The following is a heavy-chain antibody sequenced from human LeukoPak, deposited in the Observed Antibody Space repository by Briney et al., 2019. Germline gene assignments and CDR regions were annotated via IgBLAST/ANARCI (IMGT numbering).Heavy chain of an antibody. J-gene: IGHJ4*02. D-gene: IGHD4-17*01. Sequence: PGRSLRLSCAASGFTFDDYAMHWVRQAPGKGLEWVSGISWNSGSIGYADSVKGRFTISRDNAKNSLYLQMNSLRAEDTALYYCAKATVTTGHFDYWGQGTLVTVSS. CDR1: GFTFDDYA. CDR2: ISWNSGSI. CDR3: AKATVTTGHFDY. V-gene: IGHV3-9*01.